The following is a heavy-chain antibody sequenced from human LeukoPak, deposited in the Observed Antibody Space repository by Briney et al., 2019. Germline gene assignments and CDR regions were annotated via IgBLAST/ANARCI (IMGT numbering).Heavy chain of an antibody. J-gene: IGHJ5*02. CDR2: IYYSGST. D-gene: IGHD2-2*01. CDR3: ARQRRVVPAAMINWFDP. V-gene: IGHV4-39*01. CDR1: GGSISSSSYY. Sequence: PSETLSLTCTVSGGSISSSSYYWGWIRQPPGKGLEWIGSIYYSGSTYYNPSLKSRVTISVDTSKNQFSPKLSSVTAADTAVYYCARQRRVVPAAMINWFDPWGQGTLVTVSS.